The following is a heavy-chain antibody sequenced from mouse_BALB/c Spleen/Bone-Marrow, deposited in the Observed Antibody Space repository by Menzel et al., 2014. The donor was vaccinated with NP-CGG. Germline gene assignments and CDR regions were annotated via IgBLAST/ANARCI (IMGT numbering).Heavy chain of an antibody. Sequence: QVQLQQSGAELVRPGASVTLSCKASGYTFTDYEMHWVKPTPVHGLEWIGAIDPETGGTAYNQKFKGKATLTADKSSSTAYMELRSLTSEDSAVYYCTRHWDYAMDYWGQGTPVTVSS. CDR1: GYTFTDYE. D-gene: IGHD4-1*01. V-gene: IGHV1-15*01. CDR3: TRHWDYAMDY. J-gene: IGHJ4*01. CDR2: IDPETGGT.